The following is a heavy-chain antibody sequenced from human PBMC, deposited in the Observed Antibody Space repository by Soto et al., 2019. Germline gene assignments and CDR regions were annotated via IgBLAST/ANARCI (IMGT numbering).Heavy chain of an antibody. J-gene: IGHJ5*02. D-gene: IGHD2-15*01. CDR2: ISGSGSPI. Sequence: EVQVVESGGGLVQPGGSLRLSCAASGFTFGSYEMNWVRQAPGKGLEWLSYISGSGSPIYYTDSVKGRFTISRDNAKNSLYLQMNSLRAEETAVYFCARGGRFFDAWGQGTLVTVSS. CDR1: GFTFGSYE. V-gene: IGHV3-48*03. CDR3: ARGGRFFDA.